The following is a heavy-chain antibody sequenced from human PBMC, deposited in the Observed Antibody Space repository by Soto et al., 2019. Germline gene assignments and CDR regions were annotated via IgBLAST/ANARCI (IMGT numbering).Heavy chain of an antibody. D-gene: IGHD5-12*01. V-gene: IGHV3-30*18. CDR1: GFTFNNSG. J-gene: IGHJ6*02. Sequence: GGSLRLSCRVSGFTFNNSGMHWVRQAPGKGLEWMAVISYDGSDKYYADFVKGRVIISRDNSKNTLNLEMNSLRAEDTATYYCVKDRVPGAYGHYYGMDVWGQGTTVTVSS. CDR3: VKDRVPGAYGHYYGMDV. CDR2: ISYDGSDK.